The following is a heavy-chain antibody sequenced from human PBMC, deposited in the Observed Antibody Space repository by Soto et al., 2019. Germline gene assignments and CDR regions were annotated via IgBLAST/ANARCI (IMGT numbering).Heavy chain of an antibody. D-gene: IGHD3-3*01. CDR3: ARVFVDFWSGYSDY. CDR1: GGSISSSNW. V-gene: IGHV4-4*02. Sequence: SETLSLTCAVSGGSISSSNWWSWVRQPPGKGLEWIGEIYHSGSTNYNPSLKSRVTISVDKSKNQFSLKLSSVTAADTAVYYCARVFVDFWSGYSDYWGQGTMVTVYS. J-gene: IGHJ4*02. CDR2: IYHSGST.